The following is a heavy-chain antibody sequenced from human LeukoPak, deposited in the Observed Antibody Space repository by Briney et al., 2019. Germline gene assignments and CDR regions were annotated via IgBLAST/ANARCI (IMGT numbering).Heavy chain of an antibody. CDR2: INYSGSTI. J-gene: IGHJ6*02. Sequence: PSETLSLTCAVYGGSFSGYHWSWIRQFPGKGLEWIGEINYSGSTINYNPSLKSRVTILVDTSKNQLSLSLSSVTVADTAVYYCTRSGLTGMRRYARADYYYYGMDVWGQGTAVTVSS. CDR3: TRSGLTGMRRYARADYYYYGMDV. D-gene: IGHD3-16*01. CDR1: GGSFSGYH. V-gene: IGHV4-34*01.